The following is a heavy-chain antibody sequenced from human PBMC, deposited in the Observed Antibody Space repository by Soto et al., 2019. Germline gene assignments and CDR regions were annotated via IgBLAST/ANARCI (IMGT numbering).Heavy chain of an antibody. CDR1: GFTFSSYA. D-gene: IGHD2-2*01. CDR3: AKGVAYCSSSSCPFFFDN. CDR2: VSGSGGST. Sequence: EVQLLDSGGGFVQPGGYLRLSCAASGFTFSSYAMGWVRQAPGKGLEWVSGVSGSGGSTYYADSVKGRFTISRDNSRNTLYLQMNSLRAEDTAVYYWAKGVAYCSSSSCPFFFDNWGQGTLVTVSS. V-gene: IGHV3-23*01. J-gene: IGHJ4*02.